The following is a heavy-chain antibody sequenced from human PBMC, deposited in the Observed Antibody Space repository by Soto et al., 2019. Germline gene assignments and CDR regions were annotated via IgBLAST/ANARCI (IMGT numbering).Heavy chain of an antibody. J-gene: IGHJ4*02. CDR2: ISTGGAYM. CDR1: GFTFRNYN. Sequence: ESGGGLVTAGGSLRLFCTASGFTFRNYNMNWVRQAPGKGLEWVSSISTGGAYMFYADSVKGRFTISRDNAQNSLFLQIDSPRAEDTAVYYCARDIASPGGDYFDSWGQGTLVTVSS. D-gene: IGHD2-21*01. CDR3: ARDIASPGGDYFDS. V-gene: IGHV3-21*06.